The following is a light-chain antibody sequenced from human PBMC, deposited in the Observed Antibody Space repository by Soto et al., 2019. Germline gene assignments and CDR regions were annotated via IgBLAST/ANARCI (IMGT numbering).Light chain of an antibody. CDR1: RSVLYKSNNKNH. CDR3: QQYYSTPLT. J-gene: IGKJ4*01. CDR2: WAS. Sequence: DIVMTQSPDSLAMSLGERATMNCKCSRSVLYKSNNKNHLAWYQQKPGQPPQLIIYWASTRESGVPDRFSGSGSGTDFTLTISSLQAEDVAVYYCQQYYSTPLTFGGGTKVDIK. V-gene: IGKV4-1*01.